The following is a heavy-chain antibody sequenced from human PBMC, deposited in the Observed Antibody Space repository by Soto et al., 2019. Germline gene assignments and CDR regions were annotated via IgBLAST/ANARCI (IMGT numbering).Heavy chain of an antibody. J-gene: IGHJ5*02. Sequence: PSETLSLTCAVSGGSIGSGGYSWSWIRQPPGKGLEWIGYIYHSGSTYYNPSLRSRVTISVDRSKNQFSLKLSSVTAADTAVYYCARDQLPSYSSKNWFDPWGQGTLVTVSS. CDR2: IYHSGST. CDR3: ARDQLPSYSSKNWFDP. CDR1: GGSIGSGGYS. V-gene: IGHV4-30-2*01. D-gene: IGHD6-13*01.